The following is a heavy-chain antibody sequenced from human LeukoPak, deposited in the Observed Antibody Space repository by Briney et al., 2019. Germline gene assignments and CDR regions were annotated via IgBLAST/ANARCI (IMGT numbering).Heavy chain of an antibody. Sequence: KPSETLSLTCTVSGGSIGSYSWNWVRQPAGKGLEWIGRIYPSGSTSYNPSLKSRVTLSVDTSKNQFSLKLSSVTAADTAVYYCARRGDRPGAFDIWGQGTLVTVSS. V-gene: IGHV4-4*07. CDR1: GGSIGSYS. CDR2: IYPSGST. CDR3: ARRGDRPGAFDI. J-gene: IGHJ3*02. D-gene: IGHD3-16*01.